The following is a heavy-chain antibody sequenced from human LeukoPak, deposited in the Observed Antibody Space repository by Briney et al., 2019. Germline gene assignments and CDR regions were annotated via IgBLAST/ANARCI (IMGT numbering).Heavy chain of an antibody. Sequence: TLSLTCTVSDYSISSGYGYYWGWIRQPPGKGLEWLALIYWDDDKRYSPSLKSRLTITKDTSKNQVVLTMTNMDPVDTATYYCAHDYSSSWYWFDPWGQGTLVTVSS. D-gene: IGHD6-13*01. CDR2: IYWDDDK. CDR1: DYSISSGYGYY. V-gene: IGHV2-5*02. CDR3: AHDYSSSWYWFDP. J-gene: IGHJ5*02.